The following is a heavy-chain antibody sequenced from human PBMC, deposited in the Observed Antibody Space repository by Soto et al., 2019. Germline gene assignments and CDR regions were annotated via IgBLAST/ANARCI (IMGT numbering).Heavy chain of an antibody. D-gene: IGHD3-10*01. Sequence: QVQVVQSGVEVRRPGSSVKVSCKASGDTFKNCVISWVRQAPGQGLEWMGGIIPLFGTTDFAQRFQGRLIITTDESTTTAYMELSRLRSEDTATYYCAAELGFGKLSVVWGQGNTVIVSS. CDR3: AAELGFGKLSVV. CDR1: GDTFKNCV. J-gene: IGHJ6*02. V-gene: IGHV1-69*01. CDR2: IIPLFGTT.